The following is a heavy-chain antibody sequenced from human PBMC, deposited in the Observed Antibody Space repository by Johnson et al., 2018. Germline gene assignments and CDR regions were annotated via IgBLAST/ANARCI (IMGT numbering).Heavy chain of an antibody. CDR1: GFTFDDYA. Sequence: VQLQESGGGFVQPGRSLRLSCAASGFTFDDYAMHWVRQAAGKGLEWVSGISWNSGSIHYADSVKGPFTISRDSAKNSLYLQINSLRTEDPALYYCAKDIVGYYDNSGLRGYFQHWGQGTLVTVSS. CDR2: ISWNSGSI. J-gene: IGHJ1*01. V-gene: IGHV3-9*01. CDR3: AKDIVGYYDNSGLRGYFQH. D-gene: IGHD3-22*01.